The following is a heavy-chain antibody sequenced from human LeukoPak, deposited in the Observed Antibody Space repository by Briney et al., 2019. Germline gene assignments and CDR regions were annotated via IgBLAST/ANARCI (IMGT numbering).Heavy chain of an antibody. CDR2: IRYDGSNK. Sequence: GGSLRLSCAASGFTLSSYGMHWVRQAPGKGLEWVAFIRYDGSNKYYADSVKGRFTISRDNSKNTLYLQMSSLRAEDTAVYYCAKDDRYSSGWYHHYYYYYYMDVWGKGTTVTISS. D-gene: IGHD6-19*01. CDR1: GFTLSSYG. CDR3: AKDDRYSSGWYHHYYYYYYMDV. J-gene: IGHJ6*03. V-gene: IGHV3-30*02.